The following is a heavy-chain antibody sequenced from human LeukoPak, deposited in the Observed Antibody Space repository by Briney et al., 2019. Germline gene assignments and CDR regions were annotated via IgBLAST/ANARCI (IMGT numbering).Heavy chain of an antibody. CDR1: GGTFSSYT. D-gene: IGHD3-16*01. CDR3: ARGIITPYYYMDV. J-gene: IGHJ6*03. CDR2: IIPILGIA. V-gene: IGHV1-69*02. Sequence: SVKVSCKASGGTFSSYTISWVRQAPGQGLEWMGRIIPILGIANYAQKFQGRVTITADKSTSTAYMELSSLRSEDTAVYYCARGIITPYYYMDVWGKGTTVTVSS.